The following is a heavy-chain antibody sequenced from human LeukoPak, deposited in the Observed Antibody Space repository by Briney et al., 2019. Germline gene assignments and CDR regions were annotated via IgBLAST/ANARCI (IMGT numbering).Heavy chain of an antibody. CDR1: GFTFSDYY. V-gene: IGHV3-11*05. CDR2: ISSTSIYT. Sequence: GGSLRLSCAASGFTFSDYYMSWIRQAPGKGLEWVSDISSTSIYTSYADSVKGRFTISRDNAKNSLYLQMNSLRAEDTAVYYCAREDGYNSSWYSDYWGQGTLVTVSS. D-gene: IGHD6-13*01. CDR3: AREDGYNSSWYSDY. J-gene: IGHJ4*02.